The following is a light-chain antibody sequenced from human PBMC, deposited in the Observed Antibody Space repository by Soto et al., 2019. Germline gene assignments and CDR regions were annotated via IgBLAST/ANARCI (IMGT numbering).Light chain of an antibody. CDR2: LAS. J-gene: IGKJ1*01. Sequence: EIVLTQSPGTLSLSPGERATLSCRASQSVSSSSLACYQQKHGQAPRLLIYLASSRATGIPDRFSGSGSGTDFPLTISRLEPEDFAVYYCQQSGSSPRTFGQGTKVEIK. CDR3: QQSGSSPRT. CDR1: QSVSSSS. V-gene: IGKV3-20*01.